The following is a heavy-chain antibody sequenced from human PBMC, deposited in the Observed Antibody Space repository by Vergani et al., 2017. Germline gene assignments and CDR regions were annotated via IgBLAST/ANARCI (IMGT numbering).Heavy chain of an antibody. CDR1: GCSLSGYY. J-gene: IGHJ4*02. CDR3: ARSIVSRNPPDCFDN. V-gene: IGHV4-59*01. D-gene: IGHD1-14*01. CDR2: VEDSGYF. Sequence: QVQLQESGPGLVRPSETLSLTCTVSGCSLSGYYWNWIRQTPGEGLEWIGYVEDSGYFNYNPSLKTRVSMSSDTSNNQFSLMLSSVTVADTAVYYCARSIVSRNPPDCFDNWGQGTLVTVSS.